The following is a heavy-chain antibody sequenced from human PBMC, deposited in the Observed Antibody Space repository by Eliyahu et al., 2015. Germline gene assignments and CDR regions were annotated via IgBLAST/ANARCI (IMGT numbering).Heavy chain of an antibody. V-gene: IGHV4-61*01. Sequence: QVRLQESGPGLVKPSETLSLTCTVSGGSVSSGTYYWSWIRQPPGKGLGWIGYVFYSGSANYXPSLKSRVTMSVDTSKNQFSLSLRSVTPADTAVYFCARDFESKACRGGTCRGFFDPWGQGTLVTVSS. CDR3: ARDFESKACRGGTCRGFFDP. J-gene: IGHJ5*02. CDR2: VFYSGSA. CDR1: GGSVSSGTYY. D-gene: IGHD2-15*01.